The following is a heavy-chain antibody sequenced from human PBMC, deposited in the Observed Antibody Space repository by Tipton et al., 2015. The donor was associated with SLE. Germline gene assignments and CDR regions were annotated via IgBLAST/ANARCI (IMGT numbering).Heavy chain of an antibody. J-gene: IGHJ4*02. CDR3: ARFSAAAGFLRFDY. CDR2: IYYSGST. D-gene: IGHD6-13*01. V-gene: IGHV4-59*12. Sequence: WSWIRQPPGKGLEWIGYIYYSGSTNYNPSLKSRVTISVDTSKNQFSLKLSSVTAADTAVYYCARFSAAAGFLRFDYWGQGALVTVSS.